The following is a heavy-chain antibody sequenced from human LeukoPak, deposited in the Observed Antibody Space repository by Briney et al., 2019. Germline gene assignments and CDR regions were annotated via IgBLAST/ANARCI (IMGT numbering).Heavy chain of an antibody. CDR3: GRGGRDQTLLGDYYYYYYMDV. D-gene: IGHD3-16*01. CDR1: GGSIRSYY. CDR2: IYYSGST. Sequence: VKPSETLSLTCTVPGGSIRSYYWSWIRQPPGKGLEWIGYIYYSGSTNYNPSLKSRATISVDTSKNHFSLQLSAVSAGDTGVEYWGRGGRDQTLLGDYYYYYYMDVWGKGTTVTVSS. V-gene: IGHV4-59*01. J-gene: IGHJ6*03.